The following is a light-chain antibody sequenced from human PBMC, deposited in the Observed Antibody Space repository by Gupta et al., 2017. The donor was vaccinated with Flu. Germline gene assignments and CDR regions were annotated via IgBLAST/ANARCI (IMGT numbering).Light chain of an antibody. CDR2: WAS. Sequence: DIVMTQSPDSLAVSLGERATINCKSSQSVLYSSNNKNYLAWYQQKPGQPPKLLIYWASTRESGVPDRFSGSGSGTDFTLTISSLQAEDVAVYYSLQDDSTPHTFGGGTKVEIK. CDR3: LQDDSTPHT. CDR1: QSVLYSSNNKNY. V-gene: IGKV4-1*01. J-gene: IGKJ4*01.